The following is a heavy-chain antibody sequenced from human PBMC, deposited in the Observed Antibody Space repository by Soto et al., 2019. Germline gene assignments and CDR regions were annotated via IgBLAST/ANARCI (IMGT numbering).Heavy chain of an antibody. J-gene: IGHJ4*02. V-gene: IGHV1-2*04. CDR3: ARDKGGWGGRAPDFDY. CDR1: GYTFTGYY. Sequence: QVQLVQSGAEVKKPGAAVKVSCKASGYTFTGYYMHWVRQAPGQGLAWMGWINPNSGGTNYAQKFQGWVTMTRDTSRSTAYRELSRLRSDDTAVYYWARDKGGWGGRAPDFDYWGQGTRVTVSS. CDR2: INPNSGGT. D-gene: IGHD3-10*01.